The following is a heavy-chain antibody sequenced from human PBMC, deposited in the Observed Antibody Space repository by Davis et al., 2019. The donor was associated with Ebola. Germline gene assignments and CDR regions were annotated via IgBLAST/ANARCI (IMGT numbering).Heavy chain of an antibody. CDR1: GGSFSGYY. CDR3: ARAHYSLDAFDI. CDR2: INHSGST. V-gene: IGHV4-34*01. Sequence: PSETLSLTCAVYGGSFSGYYWSWIRQPPGKGLEWIGEINHSGSTNYNPSLKSRVTISVDTSKNQFSLKLSSVTAADTAVYYCARAHYSLDAFDIWGQGTMVTVSS. D-gene: IGHD4-11*01. J-gene: IGHJ3*02.